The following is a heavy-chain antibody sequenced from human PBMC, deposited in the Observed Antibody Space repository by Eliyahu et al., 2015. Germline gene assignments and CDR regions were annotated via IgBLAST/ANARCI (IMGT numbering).Heavy chain of an antibody. Sequence: QVQLQQWGAGLLKPSETLSLTCAVXGGSFSGYYWSWIRQPPGKGLEWIGEINHSGSTNYNPSLKSRVTISVDTSKNQFSLKLSSVTAADTAVYYCARADEGYCTNGVCYWDWGQGTLVTVSS. D-gene: IGHD2-8*01. CDR2: INHSGST. CDR1: GGSFSGYY. J-gene: IGHJ4*02. CDR3: ARADEGYCTNGVCYWD. V-gene: IGHV4-34*01.